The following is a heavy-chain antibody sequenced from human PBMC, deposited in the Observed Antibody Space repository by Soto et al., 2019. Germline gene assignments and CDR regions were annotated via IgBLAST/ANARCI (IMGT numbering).Heavy chain of an antibody. J-gene: IGHJ3*02. D-gene: IGHD2-2*01. CDR3: ARGTRWYVHDAFDI. CDR2: INGDGSDT. Sequence: EVQLVESVGGLVQPGGSLRLSCAASGFSSRSYWMHWVRQPPGKGLAWVSRINGDGSDTSYADSVKGRLIISRDSAKNTLYLQMDSLRAEDTAVYYCARGTRWYVHDAFDIWGQGTLVTVSS. CDR1: GFSSRSYW. V-gene: IGHV3-74*01.